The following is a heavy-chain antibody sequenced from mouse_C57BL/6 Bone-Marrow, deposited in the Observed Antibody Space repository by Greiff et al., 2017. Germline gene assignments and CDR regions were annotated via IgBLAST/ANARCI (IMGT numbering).Heavy chain of an antibody. D-gene: IGHD4-1*01. V-gene: IGHV1-76*01. CDR1: GYTFTDYY. CDR2: IYPGSGNT. Sequence: QVQLQQSGAELVRPGASVKLSCKASGYTFTDYYINWVKQRPGQGLEWIARIYPGSGNTYYNEKFKGKATLTAEKSSSTAYMQLSSLTSEDSAVYFCARIGTEAYWGQGTLVTVSA. J-gene: IGHJ3*01. CDR3: ARIGTEAY.